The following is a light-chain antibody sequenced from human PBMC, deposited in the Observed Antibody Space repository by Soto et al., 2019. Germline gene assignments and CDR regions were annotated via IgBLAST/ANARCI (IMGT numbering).Light chain of an antibody. Sequence: ENVLTQSPGTLSLSPGETATLSCRASQSVSRNYLAWYQQKPGQAPRLLIYGASSRATGVPDRFSGSGSGTDFTLTISRLEPEDFAVYYCQQNLGVHTFGQGTQVDIK. CDR3: QQNLGVHT. CDR2: GAS. CDR1: QSVSRNY. V-gene: IGKV3-20*01. J-gene: IGKJ1*01.